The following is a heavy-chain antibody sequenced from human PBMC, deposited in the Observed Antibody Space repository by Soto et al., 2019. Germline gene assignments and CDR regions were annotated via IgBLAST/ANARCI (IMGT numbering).Heavy chain of an antibody. CDR1: GFTFSSYA. Sequence: GGSLRLSXAASGFTFSSYAMSWVRQAPGKGLEWVSAISGSGGSTYYADSVKGRFTISRDNSKNTLYLQMNSLRAEDTAVYYCAKRSDVYYYDSSGTPIDYWGQGTLVTVSS. CDR2: ISGSGGST. CDR3: AKRSDVYYYDSSGTPIDY. D-gene: IGHD3-22*01. V-gene: IGHV3-23*01. J-gene: IGHJ4*02.